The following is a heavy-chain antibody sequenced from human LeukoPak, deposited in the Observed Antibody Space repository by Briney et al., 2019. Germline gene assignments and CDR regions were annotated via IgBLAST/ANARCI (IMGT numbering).Heavy chain of an antibody. J-gene: IGHJ6*02. CDR3: ARVGPVTGTTGYNPNYYYYGMDV. CDR2: IIPIFGTA. D-gene: IGHD1-7*01. CDR1: GGTLSSYA. V-gene: IGHV1-69*13. Sequence: SVKVSCKASGGTLSSYAISWVRQAPGQGLEWMGGIIPIFGTANYAQKFQGRVTITADESTSTAYMELSSLRSEDTAVYYCARVGPVTGTTGYNPNYYYYGMDVWGQGTTVTVSS.